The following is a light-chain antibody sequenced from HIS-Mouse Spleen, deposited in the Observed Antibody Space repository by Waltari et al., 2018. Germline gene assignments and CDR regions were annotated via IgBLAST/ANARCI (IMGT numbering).Light chain of an antibody. CDR1: SGHSSYA. V-gene: IGLV4-69*01. CDR2: LNSDGSH. Sequence: QLVLTQSPSASASLGASVKLTCTLSSGHSSYAIAWHQQQPEKGPGYLMKLNSDGSHSKGDGLPDRFSGSSSGAERYLTISSLQSEDEADYYCQTWGTGILVVFGGGTKLTVL. J-gene: IGLJ2*01. CDR3: QTWGTGILVV.